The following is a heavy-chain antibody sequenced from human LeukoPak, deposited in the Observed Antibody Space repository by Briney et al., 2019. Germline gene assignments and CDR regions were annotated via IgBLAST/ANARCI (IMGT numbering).Heavy chain of an antibody. J-gene: IGHJ1*01. Sequence: ASVKVSCKASGYTFTGYYMHWVRQAPGQGLEWMGWINPNSSATNYAQKFQGRVTMTRDTSITTAYMELSRLRSDDTAVYYCARDLKDGYNNGNFQHWGQGTLVTVSS. V-gene: IGHV1-2*02. CDR1: GYTFTGYY. CDR3: ARDLKDGYNNGNFQH. CDR2: INPNSSAT. D-gene: IGHD5-24*01.